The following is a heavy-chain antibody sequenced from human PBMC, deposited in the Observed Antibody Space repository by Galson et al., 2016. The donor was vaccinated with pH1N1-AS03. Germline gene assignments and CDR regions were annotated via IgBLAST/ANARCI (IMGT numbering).Heavy chain of an antibody. Sequence: TLSLTCTVSGGSISSGGYYWNWIRQHPGKGLEWLGYIFHSGSTYYNPSLESLVSISVDTSKNQFSLKLKSVTAADTAVYYCARQDSGAYYFDSWGPGTLVTVSS. CDR2: IFHSGST. D-gene: IGHD1-26*01. J-gene: IGHJ4*02. V-gene: IGHV4-31*01. CDR1: GGSISSGGYY. CDR3: ARQDSGAYYFDS.